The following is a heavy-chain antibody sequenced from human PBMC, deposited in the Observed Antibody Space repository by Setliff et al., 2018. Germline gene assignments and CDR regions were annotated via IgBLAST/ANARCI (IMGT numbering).Heavy chain of an antibody. V-gene: IGHV1-18*01. CDR2: NSA. CDR1: GYTFTNFG. D-gene: IGHD6-13*01. Sequence: ASVKVSCKTSGYTFTNFGINWVRQSPGQGLEWMGWNSAYAQKFQGRVTMTTDTPTSTAYMELRSLRSDDTAVYYCARDRVLGSTWYELIASDFWGQGSLVTVSS. CDR3: ARDRVLGSTWYELIASDF. J-gene: IGHJ4*02.